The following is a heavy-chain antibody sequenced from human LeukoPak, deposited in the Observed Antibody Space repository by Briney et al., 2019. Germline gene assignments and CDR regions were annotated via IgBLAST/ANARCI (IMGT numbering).Heavy chain of an antibody. CDR2: IYHSGST. D-gene: IGHD5-24*01. V-gene: IGHV4-38-2*02. J-gene: IGHJ5*02. CDR3: ARDPAWAAYNLHWVDP. CDR1: GYSISSGHY. Sequence: PSETLSLTCTVSGYSISSGHYWGWIRQSPDKGLEWIGSIYHSGSTYYNPSLTSRPTISVDTSTNQYSLKLTSVTAADTAIYYCARDPAWAAYNLHWVDPWGQGTRVTVSS.